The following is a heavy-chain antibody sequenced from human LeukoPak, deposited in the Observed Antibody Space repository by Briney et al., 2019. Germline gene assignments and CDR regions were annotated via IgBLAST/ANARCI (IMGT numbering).Heavy chain of an antibody. CDR3: ARGRGGFGDFYWFDP. CDR1: GYTFTSYY. Sequence: ASVKVSCKASGYTFTSYYMHWVRQAPGQGLEWMGIINPSGGSTSYAQKFQGRVTMTRNTSISTAYMELSSLRSEDTAVYYCARGRGGFGDFYWFDPWGQGTLVTVSS. D-gene: IGHD3-10*01. J-gene: IGHJ5*02. V-gene: IGHV1-46*01. CDR2: INPSGGST.